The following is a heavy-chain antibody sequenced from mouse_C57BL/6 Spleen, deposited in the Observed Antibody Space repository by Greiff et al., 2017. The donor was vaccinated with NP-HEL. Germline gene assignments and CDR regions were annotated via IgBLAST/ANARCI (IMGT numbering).Heavy chain of an antibody. D-gene: IGHD3-2*02. CDR3: ARQLRLLYAMDY. V-gene: IGHV3-6*01. CDR2: ISYDGSN. Sequence: EVQRVESGPGLVKPSQSLSLTCSVTGYSITSGYYWNWIRQFPGNKLEWMGYISYDGSNNYIPSLKNRISITRDTSKNQFFLELNSVTTEDTGTYYGARQLRLLYAMDYWGQGTSVTVSS. J-gene: IGHJ4*01. CDR1: GYSITSGYY.